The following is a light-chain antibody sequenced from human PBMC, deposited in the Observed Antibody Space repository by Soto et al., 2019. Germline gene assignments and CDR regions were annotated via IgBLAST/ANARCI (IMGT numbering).Light chain of an antibody. V-gene: IGLV2-8*01. Sequence: QSLLTQPPSASGSPGQSGTISCTGTKNDIGVYDFXXWXQHHPGKAPRLIIYEVVQRHSLAPDRFSGSMSANTASLTVSALQSEDEADYYYSSYAGSNIYVFGTGTKITV. CDR3: SSYAGSNIYV. J-gene: IGLJ1*01. CDR1: KNDIGVYDF. CDR2: EVV.